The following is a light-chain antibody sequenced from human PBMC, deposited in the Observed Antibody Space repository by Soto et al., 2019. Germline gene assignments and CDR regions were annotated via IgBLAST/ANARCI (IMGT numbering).Light chain of an antibody. CDR1: QSVSSNY. Sequence: EIVMTQSPGTLSLSPGDRATLSCRASQSVSSNYVAWFHQKPGQAPRLLIYGASSRATGIPDRFSGSGSGTDFTLTISRLEPEDFALYYCQQYGTSRWTFGQGTKVEIK. J-gene: IGKJ1*01. CDR3: QQYGTSRWT. CDR2: GAS. V-gene: IGKV3-20*01.